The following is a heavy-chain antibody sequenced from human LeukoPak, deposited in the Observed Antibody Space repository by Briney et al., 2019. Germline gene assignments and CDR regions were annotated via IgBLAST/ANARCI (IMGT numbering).Heavy chain of an antibody. CDR3: ARDDVRYCSGGSCHDY. J-gene: IGHJ4*02. CDR2: IIPILGIA. D-gene: IGHD2-15*01. V-gene: IGHV1-69*04. Sequence: SVKVSCKASGGTFSSYAISWVRQAPGQGLEWMGRIIPILGIANYAQKFQGRVTITADKSTSTAYMELSSLRSEDTAVYYCARDDVRYCSGGSCHDYWGQGTLVTVSS. CDR1: GGTFSSYA.